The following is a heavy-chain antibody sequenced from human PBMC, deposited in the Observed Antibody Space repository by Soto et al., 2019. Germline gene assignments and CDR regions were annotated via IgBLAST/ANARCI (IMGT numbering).Heavy chain of an antibody. V-gene: IGHV3-30*18. CDR3: AKDRRVVTPLGYMDV. CDR2: ISYDRSNK. J-gene: IGHJ6*03. Sequence: PGGSLRISCAASGFTFRSYCMHRVPPAPAKLLEWVAVISYDRSNKYYADSVKGRFTISRDNSKNTLYVQMNSLRAEDTAVYYCAKDRRVVTPLGYMDVWGKGTTVTVSS. CDR1: GFTFRSYC. D-gene: IGHD3-3*01.